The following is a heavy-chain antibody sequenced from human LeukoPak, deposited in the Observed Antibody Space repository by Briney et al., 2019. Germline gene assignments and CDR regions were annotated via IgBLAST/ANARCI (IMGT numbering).Heavy chain of an antibody. V-gene: IGHV4-38-2*02. J-gene: IGHJ4*02. CDR1: GYSISSGYY. CDR2: IYHSGST. Sequence: KPSETLSLTCTVSGYSISSGYYWGWIRQPPGKGLEWIGSIYHSGSTYYNPSLKSRVTISVDTSKDQFSLKLSSVTAADTAVYYCARAGKTTLVDYWGQGTLVTVSS. D-gene: IGHD1-7*01. CDR3: ARAGKTTLVDY.